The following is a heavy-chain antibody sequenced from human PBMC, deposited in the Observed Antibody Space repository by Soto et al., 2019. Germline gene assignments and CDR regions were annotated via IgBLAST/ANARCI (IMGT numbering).Heavy chain of an antibody. CDR1: GGTFSSYD. CDR2: ISAYNGNT. Sequence: KVACKSSGGTFSSYDISWVRQAPGQGLEWMGWISAYNGNTNYSKKLQGRVTMTTDTSTSTAHMELRSLRSDDTAVYYCARDIAARRDFDYWGQGTLVPVS. J-gene: IGHJ4*02. D-gene: IGHD6-6*01. CDR3: ARDIAARRDFDY. V-gene: IGHV1-18*01.